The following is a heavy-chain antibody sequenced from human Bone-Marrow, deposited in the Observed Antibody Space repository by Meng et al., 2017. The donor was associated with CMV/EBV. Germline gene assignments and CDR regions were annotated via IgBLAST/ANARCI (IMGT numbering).Heavy chain of an antibody. CDR3: ARDDLVVVINYQGYYYGMDV. CDR1: GFTSSKFW. D-gene: IGHD3-22*01. V-gene: IGHV3-30-3*01. Sequence: GESLKISCVASGFTSSKFWMSWVRQVPGKGLEWVAVISYDGSNKYYADSVKGRFTISRDNSKNTLYLQMNSLRAEDTAVYYCARDDLVVVINYQGYYYGMDVWGQGTTVTVSS. J-gene: IGHJ6*02. CDR2: ISYDGSNK.